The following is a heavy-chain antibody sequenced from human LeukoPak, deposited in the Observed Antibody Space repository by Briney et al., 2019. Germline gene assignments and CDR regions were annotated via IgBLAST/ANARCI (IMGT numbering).Heavy chain of an antibody. CDR3: AKDFRFGETTFDY. V-gene: IGHV3-30*18. D-gene: IGHD3-10*01. CDR2: ISHDGSNK. Sequence: PGGSLRLSCAASGFTFSSYGMHWVRQAPGKGLEWVAVISHDGSNKYYADSVKGRFTISRDNSKNTLYLQMNSLRAEDTAVYYCAKDFRFGETTFDYWGQGTLVTVSS. J-gene: IGHJ4*02. CDR1: GFTFSSYG.